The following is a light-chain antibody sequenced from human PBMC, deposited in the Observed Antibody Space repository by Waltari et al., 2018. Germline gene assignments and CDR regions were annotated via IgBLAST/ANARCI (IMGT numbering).Light chain of an antibody. V-gene: IGKV3-11*01. CDR1: QSVHNY. Sequence: EIVLTQSPGTLSLSPGERATLSCRASQSVHNYLAWYQQKPGQAPRLLIYNALHRATGSPARCSGSGSGTDFTLTISRLQPEDFGVYYCQQRGNWITFGQGTRLEIK. CDR3: QQRGNWIT. CDR2: NAL. J-gene: IGKJ5*01.